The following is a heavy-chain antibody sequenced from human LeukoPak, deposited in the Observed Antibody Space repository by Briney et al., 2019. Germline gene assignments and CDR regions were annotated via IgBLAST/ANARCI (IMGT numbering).Heavy chain of an antibody. CDR2: INPNDGDT. V-gene: IGHV1-2*02. CDR1: GYTFTDYY. CDR3: ARANFLYCSSTTCLFDY. J-gene: IGHJ4*02. Sequence: ASVKVSCKASGYTFTDYYMHWVRQAPGPGFEWMGWINPNDGDTNYAQKFQGRVTMTRDTSISTAHMEVSRLRSDDTAVYYCARANFLYCSSTTCLFDYWGQGTLVTVSS. D-gene: IGHD2-2*01.